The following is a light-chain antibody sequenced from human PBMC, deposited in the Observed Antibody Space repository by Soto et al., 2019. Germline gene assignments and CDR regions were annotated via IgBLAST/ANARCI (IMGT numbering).Light chain of an antibody. Sequence: QSALTQPRSVSGSPGQSVTISCTGTSSDVGSYNYVSWYQQHPGKAPKLMIYDVNKRPSGVPDRFSGSKSGNTASLTISGLQAEDEADYYCCSYAGSYTWVFGGGTKVNVL. CDR1: SSDVGSYNY. CDR2: DVN. J-gene: IGLJ3*02. CDR3: CSYAGSYTWV. V-gene: IGLV2-11*01.